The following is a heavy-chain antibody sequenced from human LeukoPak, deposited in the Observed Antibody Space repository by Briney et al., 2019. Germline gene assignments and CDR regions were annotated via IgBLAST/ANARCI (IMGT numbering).Heavy chain of an antibody. CDR3: AAIPDYYDSSGYPYYFDY. J-gene: IGHJ4*02. Sequence: ASVKVSCKASGFTFTSSAVQWVRQARGQRLEWIGWIVVGSGNTNYAQKFQERVTITRDMSTSTAYMELSSLRSEDTAVYYCAAIPDYYDSSGYPYYFDYWGQGTLVTVSS. CDR2: IVVGSGNT. D-gene: IGHD3-22*01. V-gene: IGHV1-58*01. CDR1: GFTFTSSA.